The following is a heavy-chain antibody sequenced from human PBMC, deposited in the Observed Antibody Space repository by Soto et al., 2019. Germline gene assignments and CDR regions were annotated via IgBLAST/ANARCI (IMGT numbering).Heavy chain of an antibody. CDR1: GFTFSSYS. Sequence: LRLSCAASGFTFSSYSMNWVRQAPGKGLEWVSSISSSSSYIYYADSVKGRFTISRDNAKNSLYLQMNSLRAEDTAVYYCARVSIAVAGDDAFDIWGQGTMVTVSS. J-gene: IGHJ3*02. D-gene: IGHD6-19*01. V-gene: IGHV3-21*01. CDR2: ISSSSSYI. CDR3: ARVSIAVAGDDAFDI.